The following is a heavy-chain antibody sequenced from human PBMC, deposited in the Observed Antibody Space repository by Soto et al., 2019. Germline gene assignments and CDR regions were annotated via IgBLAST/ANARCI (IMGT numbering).Heavy chain of an antibody. CDR1: GFTFSSYA. Sequence: QVQLVESGGGVVQPGRSLRLSCAASGFTFSSYAMLWVRQAPGKGLEWVAVISYDGSNKYYADSVKGRFTISRDNSKNTLYLQMNSLRAEDTAVYYCARDRGVVVAAAGTVGTYGMDVWGQGTTVTVSS. CDR3: ARDRGVVVAAAGTVGTYGMDV. V-gene: IGHV3-30-3*01. J-gene: IGHJ6*02. CDR2: ISYDGSNK. D-gene: IGHD6-13*01.